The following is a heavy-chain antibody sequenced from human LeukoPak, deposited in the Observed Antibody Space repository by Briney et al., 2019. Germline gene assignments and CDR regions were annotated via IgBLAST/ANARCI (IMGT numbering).Heavy chain of an antibody. CDR2: ISGSGGST. J-gene: IGHJ4*02. V-gene: IGHV3-23*01. CDR1: GFTFSSYG. D-gene: IGHD5-18*01. Sequence: GGSLRLSCAASGFTFSSYGMSWVRQAPGKGLEWVSAISGSGGSTYYADSVKGRFTISRDNSKNTLYLQMNSLRAEDTAVYYCASYPRGCSYGDRLDYWGQGTLVTVSS. CDR3: ASYPRGCSYGDRLDY.